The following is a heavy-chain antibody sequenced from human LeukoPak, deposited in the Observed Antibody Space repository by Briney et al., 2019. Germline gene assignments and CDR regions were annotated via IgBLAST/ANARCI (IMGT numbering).Heavy chain of an antibody. Sequence: PSETLSLTCAVSGGSISSSNWWSWVRQPPGKGLEWIGEIQHSGSTNYNPSLKSRVTISVDMSKNQFSLKLSSVTAADTAVYYCARQSITMIVVVFYYWGQGTLVTVSS. J-gene: IGHJ4*02. CDR2: IQHSGST. CDR1: GGSISSSNW. V-gene: IGHV4-4*02. CDR3: ARQSITMIVVVFYY. D-gene: IGHD3-22*01.